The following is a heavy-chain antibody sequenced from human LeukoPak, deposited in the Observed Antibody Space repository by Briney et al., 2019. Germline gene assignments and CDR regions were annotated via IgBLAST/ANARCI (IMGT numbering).Heavy chain of an antibody. J-gene: IGHJ4*02. Sequence: GGSLRLSCAASGFTFSSYSMNWVRQAPGKGLEWVSYISSSSSTIYYADSVKGRFTISRDNAKNSLYLQMNSLRAEDTAVYYCAREGPYSSSWYWGQGTLVTVSS. CDR1: GFTFSSYS. V-gene: IGHV3-48*01. D-gene: IGHD6-13*01. CDR3: AREGPYSSSWY. CDR2: ISSSSSTI.